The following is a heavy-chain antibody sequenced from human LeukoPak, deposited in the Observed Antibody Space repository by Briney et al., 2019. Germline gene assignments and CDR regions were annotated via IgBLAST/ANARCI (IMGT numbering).Heavy chain of an antibody. CDR1: GGSVSNYY. CDR2: IYYSGST. J-gene: IGHJ4*02. CDR3: ARTQRITIFGVAPYYFDY. V-gene: IGHV4-59*08. D-gene: IGHD3-3*01. Sequence: SETLSLTCSVSGGSVSNYYWSWIRQPPGKGLEWIGYIYYSGSTNYNPSLKSRVTISVDTSKNQFSLKLSSVTAADTAVYYCARTQRITIFGVAPYYFDYWGQGTLVTVSS.